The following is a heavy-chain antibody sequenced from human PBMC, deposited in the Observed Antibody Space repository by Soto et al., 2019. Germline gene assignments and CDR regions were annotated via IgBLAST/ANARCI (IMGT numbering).Heavy chain of an antibody. J-gene: IGHJ3*02. CDR3: TRDGIAAADGDAFDI. CDR2: ISSNSAYI. D-gene: IGHD6-13*01. Sequence: GGSLRLSCAASGFTFRSFTMNWVRQAPGKGLEWVSTISSNSAYIYYADALRGRFTISRDNAKNSLHLQMNSLRAEDTAVYYCTRDGIAAADGDAFDIWGQGTMVTVSS. CDR1: GFTFRSFT. V-gene: IGHV3-21*01.